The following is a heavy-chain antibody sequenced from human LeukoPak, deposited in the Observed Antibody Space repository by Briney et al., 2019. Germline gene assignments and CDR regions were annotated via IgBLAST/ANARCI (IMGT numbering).Heavy chain of an antibody. Sequence: SVKVSCKASGGTFSSYAISWVRQTPGQGLECMGGIIPIFGTANYAQKFQGRVTITADKSTSTAYMELSSLRSEDTAVYYCARDGGLYCSGGNCYGGLDYYYYMDVWGKGTTVTVSS. CDR3: ARDGGLYCSGGNCYGGLDYYYYMDV. V-gene: IGHV1-69*06. D-gene: IGHD2-15*01. J-gene: IGHJ6*03. CDR1: GGTFSSYA. CDR2: IIPIFGTA.